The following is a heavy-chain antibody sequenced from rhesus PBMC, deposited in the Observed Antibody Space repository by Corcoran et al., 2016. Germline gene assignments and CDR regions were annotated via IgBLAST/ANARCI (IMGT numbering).Heavy chain of an antibody. J-gene: IGHJ4*01. CDR3: ARAPYVYFDY. Sequence: QLQLQESGPGLVKPSETLSLTCAVSGGSVSSSNWWSWIRQPPGKGLGWIGRSSGREGSDSYNPPLTSRVTISPDTSKNQFSLKVSSVTAADTAVYYCARAPYVYFDYWGQGVLVTVSS. D-gene: IGHD2-39*01. V-gene: IGHV4-57*01. CDR2: SSGREGSD. CDR1: GGSVSSSNW.